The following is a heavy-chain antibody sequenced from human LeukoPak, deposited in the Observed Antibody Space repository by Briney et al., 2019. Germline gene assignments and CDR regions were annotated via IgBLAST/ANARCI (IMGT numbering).Heavy chain of an antibody. CDR3: ARLSDWTVRGFYSYYFDF. Sequence: GASVKVSCKASGYTFTSYYMHWVRQAPGQGLEWMGIINPSGGSTSYAQKFQGRVTMTRGTSTSTVYMKLSSLRSEDRAVYDCARLSDWTVRGFYSYYFDFWGQGTLVTVSS. CDR2: INPSGGST. CDR1: GYTFTSYY. D-gene: IGHD3-10*01. V-gene: IGHV1-46*01. J-gene: IGHJ4*02.